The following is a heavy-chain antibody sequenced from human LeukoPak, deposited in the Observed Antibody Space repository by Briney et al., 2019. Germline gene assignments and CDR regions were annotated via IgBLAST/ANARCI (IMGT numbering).Heavy chain of an antibody. CDR2: WNSDSI. V-gene: IGHV3-9*01. D-gene: IGHD1-26*01. J-gene: IGHJ3*02. CDR3: ARDRPKWELRDDAFDI. Sequence: WNSDSIGYADSVKGRFTISRDNAKNSLYLQMNSLRAEDTAVYYCARDRPKWELRDDAFDIWGQGTMVTVSS.